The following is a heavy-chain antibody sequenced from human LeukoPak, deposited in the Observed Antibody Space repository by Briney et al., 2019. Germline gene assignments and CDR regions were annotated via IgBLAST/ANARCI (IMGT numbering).Heavy chain of an antibody. D-gene: IGHD2-15*01. J-gene: IGHJ4*02. CDR1: GGSFSGYY. V-gene: IGHV4-34*01. Sequence: SETLSLTCAVYGGSFSGYYWSWIRQPPGKGLERIGEINHSGSTNYNPSLKSRVTISVDTSKNQFSLKLSSVTAADTAVYYCARGSGGGRYHGRLNWGQGTLVTVSS. CDR3: ARGSGGGRYHGRLN. CDR2: INHSGST.